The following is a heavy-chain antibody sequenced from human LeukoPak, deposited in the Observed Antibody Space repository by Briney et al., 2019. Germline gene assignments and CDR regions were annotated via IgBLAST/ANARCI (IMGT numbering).Heavy chain of an antibody. CDR2: IKQDGREK. D-gene: IGHD3/OR15-3a*01. V-gene: IGHV3-7*01. J-gene: IGHJ3*02. CDR3: AKDRGDWDTNDAFDI. CDR1: GFTFSSYW. Sequence: GGSLRLSCAASGFTFSSYWMSWVRQAPGKGLEWVANIKQDGREKYYVDSVKGRFTISRDNAKNSLYLQMNSLRAEDTAVYYCAKDRGDWDTNDAFDIWGQGTMVTVSS.